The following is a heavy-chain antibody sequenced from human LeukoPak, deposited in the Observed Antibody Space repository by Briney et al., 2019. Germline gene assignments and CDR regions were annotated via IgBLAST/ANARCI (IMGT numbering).Heavy chain of an antibody. CDR2: ISGSGDST. CDR1: GFTFSNYA. CDR3: AKDSVVVAGLVNYFDS. J-gene: IGHJ4*02. V-gene: IGHV3-23*01. D-gene: IGHD6-19*01. Sequence: GGSLRLSCAASGFTFSNYAMSWVRQAPGKGLEWVSAISGSGDSTFYTGSVKGRFTISRDNSKNTLYLQMKSLRAEDTAVYYCAKDSVVVAGLVNYFDSWGQGTLVTVSS.